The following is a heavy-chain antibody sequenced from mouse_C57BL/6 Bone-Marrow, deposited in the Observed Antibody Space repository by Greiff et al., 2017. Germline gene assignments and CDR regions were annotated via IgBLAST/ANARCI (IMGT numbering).Heavy chain of an antibody. J-gene: IGHJ4*01. CDR1: GFTFSDYG. CDR3: ARRWLLPYAMDY. D-gene: IGHD2-3*01. V-gene: IGHV5-17*01. Sequence: EVKLQESGGGLVKPGGSLKLSCAASGFTFSDYGMHWVRQAPEKGLEWVAYISSGSSPIYYADTVKGRFTISRDNANNTLFLQRTSLRSEDTAMYYCARRWLLPYAMDYWGQGTSVTVSS. CDR2: ISSGSSPI.